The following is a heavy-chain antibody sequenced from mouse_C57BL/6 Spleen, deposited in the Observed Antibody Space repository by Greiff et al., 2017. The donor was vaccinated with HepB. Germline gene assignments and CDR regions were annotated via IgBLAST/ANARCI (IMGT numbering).Heavy chain of an antibody. CDR1: GYSFTGYY. Sequence: EVQLQQSGPELVKPGASVKISCKASGYSFTGYYMNWVKQSPEKSLEWIGEINPSTGGTTYNQKFKAKATLTVDKSSSTAYMQLKSLTSEDSAVYYCARSAYYSFAYWGQGTLVTVSA. V-gene: IGHV1-42*01. J-gene: IGHJ3*01. CDR2: INPSTGGT. D-gene: IGHD2-12*01. CDR3: ARSAYYSFAY.